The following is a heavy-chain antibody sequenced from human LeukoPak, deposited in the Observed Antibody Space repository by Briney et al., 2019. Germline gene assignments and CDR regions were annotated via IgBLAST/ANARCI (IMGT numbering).Heavy chain of an antibody. Sequence: SETLSLTCTVSGCSISSADYYWTWIRQPPGNGLEWIGYIYYSGSTSYNPSLRSRVIISVDTSKNQFSLRLNSVTAADTGMYYCARQGHNILTGYSHNFDSWGQGTLVTVSS. J-gene: IGHJ4*02. D-gene: IGHD3-9*01. V-gene: IGHV4-61*08. CDR1: GCSISSADYY. CDR2: IYYSGST. CDR3: ARQGHNILTGYSHNFDS.